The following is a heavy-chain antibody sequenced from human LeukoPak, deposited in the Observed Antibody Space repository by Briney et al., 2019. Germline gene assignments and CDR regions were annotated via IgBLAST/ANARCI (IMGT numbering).Heavy chain of an antibody. J-gene: IGHJ1*01. D-gene: IGHD2-21*02. V-gene: IGHV3-11*04. Sequence: GGSLRLSCTASGFSFSDYYMSWIRQTPGKGPEWVSYIFGTTISYADSVKGRFTISRDNAKNSLYLQMNSLRAEDTAVYYCAITVDCRATTDCYSYFHHWGQGTLVTVSS. CDR3: AITVDCRATTDCYSYFHH. CDR1: GFSFSDYY. CDR2: IFGTTI.